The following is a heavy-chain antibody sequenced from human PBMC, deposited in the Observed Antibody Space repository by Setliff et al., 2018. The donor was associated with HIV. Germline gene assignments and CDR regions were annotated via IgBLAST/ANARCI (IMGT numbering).Heavy chain of an antibody. D-gene: IGHD6-13*01. CDR1: GGSLSNYY. CDR2: VYYSGST. J-gene: IGHJ6*03. Sequence: PSETLSLTCTVSGGSLSNYYWSWIRQSPGKGLVWVGYVYYSGSTEYNPSLRGRVTISVDTSKNPLSLKLTSVTAADTAVYYCVRGGYSSTWYYYYYMDVWGKGTTVTVSS. CDR3: VRGGYSSTWYYYYYMDV. V-gene: IGHV4-59*01.